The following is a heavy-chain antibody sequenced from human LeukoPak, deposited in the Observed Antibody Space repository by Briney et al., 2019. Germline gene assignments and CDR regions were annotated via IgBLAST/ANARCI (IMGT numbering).Heavy chain of an antibody. CDR2: ICTGGSAT. J-gene: IGHJ4*02. CDR1: GFTFSDYS. V-gene: IGHV3-48*02. D-gene: IGHD1-26*01. Sequence: TGGSLRLSCAVSGFTFSDYSMNWVRQAPGKGLEWVSYICTGGSATYYADSVKGRFTISRDNAKNSLYLQMNSLRDEDTAVYYCAREGGSGSYYYAYWGQGTLVTVSS. CDR3: AREGGSGSYYYAY.